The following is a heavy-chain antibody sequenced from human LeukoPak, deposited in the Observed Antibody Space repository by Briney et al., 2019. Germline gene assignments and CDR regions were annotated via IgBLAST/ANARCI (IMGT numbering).Heavy chain of an antibody. V-gene: IGHV3-30*18. D-gene: IGHD2-15*01. CDR1: GFNFSSYA. Sequence: GGSLRLSCTASGFNFSSYAMHWVRQAPGKGLEWVALISFDRSNKDYADSVKGRFTISRDNSKNTLYLQMNSLRDDDTAAYYCAKDGGGGCSGVNCYRGSYFSGMDVWGQRTTVTVSS. J-gene: IGHJ6*02. CDR2: ISFDRSNK. CDR3: AKDGGGGCSGVNCYRGSYFSGMDV.